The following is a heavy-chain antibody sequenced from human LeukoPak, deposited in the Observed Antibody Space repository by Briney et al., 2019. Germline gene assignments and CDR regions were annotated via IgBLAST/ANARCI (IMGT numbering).Heavy chain of an antibody. Sequence: PGGSLRLSCVASGFTFSSYAISWVRQAPGQGLEWMGGIIPIFGTANYVQKFQGRVTITTDESTSTAYMELSSLRSEDTAVYYCASPRKSSYYYGSGSYGYFDYWGQGTLVTVSS. CDR3: ASPRKSSYYYGSGSYGYFDY. CDR2: IIPIFGTA. D-gene: IGHD3-10*01. J-gene: IGHJ4*02. CDR1: GFTFSSYA. V-gene: IGHV1-69*05.